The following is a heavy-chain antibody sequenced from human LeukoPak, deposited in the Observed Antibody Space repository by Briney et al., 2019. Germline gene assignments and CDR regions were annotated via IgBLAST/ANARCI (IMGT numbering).Heavy chain of an antibody. Sequence: PGGSLRLSCTASEFTFSDYYMTWIHQAPGKGLEWVSHISGTGIYTEYADSVKGRFTISRDNAKKSLFLQMNSLRVEDTAVYYCARVAETLSYWYFDLWGRGTLVTVSS. CDR3: ARVAETLSYWYFDL. V-gene: IGHV3-11*06. CDR2: ISGTGIYT. CDR1: EFTFSDYY. J-gene: IGHJ2*01.